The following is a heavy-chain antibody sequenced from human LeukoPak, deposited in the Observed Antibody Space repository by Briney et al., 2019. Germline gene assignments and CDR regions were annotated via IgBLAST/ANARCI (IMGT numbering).Heavy chain of an antibody. V-gene: IGHV4-4*09. CDR1: GGSISSYY. Sequence: PSETLSLTCTVSGGSISSYYWSWIRQPPGKGLEWIGYIYTSGSTHYNPSLKSRVTISVDTSKNQFSLKLSSVTAADTAVYYCARPTAAGMFDPWGQGTLVTVSS. J-gene: IGHJ5*02. CDR3: ARPTAAGMFDP. D-gene: IGHD6-13*01. CDR2: IYTSGST.